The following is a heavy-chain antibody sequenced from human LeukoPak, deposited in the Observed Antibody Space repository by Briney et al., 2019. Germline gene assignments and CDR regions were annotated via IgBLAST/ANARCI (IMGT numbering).Heavy chain of an antibody. CDR1: GCTFSSYW. V-gene: IGHV3-7*01. CDR3: ASNHIAAAWTFDY. CDR2: IKQDGSEK. J-gene: IGHJ4*02. D-gene: IGHD6-13*01. Sequence: GGSLRLSCAASGCTFSSYWMTWVRQAPGKGLEWVANIKQDGSEKYYVDSVEGRFTISRDNAKNSLYLQMNSLRAEDTAVYYCASNHIAAAWTFDYWGQGTLVNVSS.